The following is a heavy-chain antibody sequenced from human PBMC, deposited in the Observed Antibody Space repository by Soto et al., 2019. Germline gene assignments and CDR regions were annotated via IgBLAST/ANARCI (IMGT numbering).Heavy chain of an antibody. CDR3: AGGSGGNQHLGGPYYFDY. J-gene: IGHJ4*02. D-gene: IGHD6-13*01. V-gene: IGHV4-59*01. Sequence: SETLSLTCSVSGGSMSPYYWSWIRQPPGKGLEWIGYDYNNGDTNYNPSLKSRVTISMDASKNQFSLKLTSVTAADTAVYYCAGGSGGNQHLGGPYYFDYWGQGTLVTVSS. CDR1: GGSMSPYY. CDR2: DYNNGDT.